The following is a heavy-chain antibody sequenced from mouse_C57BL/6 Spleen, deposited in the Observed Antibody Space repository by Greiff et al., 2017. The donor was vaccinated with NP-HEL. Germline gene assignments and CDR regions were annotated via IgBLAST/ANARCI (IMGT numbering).Heavy chain of an antibody. D-gene: IGHD2-4*01. CDR1: GYAFSSSW. CDR3: ARLYDYEDYFDD. CDR2: IYPGDGDT. J-gene: IGHJ2*01. Sequence: QVQLQQSGPELVKPGASVKISCKASGYAFSSSWMNWVKQRPGKGLEWIGRIYPGDGDTNYNGKFKGKATLTADKSSSPAYMQLSSLTSEDSAVYFCARLYDYEDYFDDWGKGTTLTVSS. V-gene: IGHV1-82*01.